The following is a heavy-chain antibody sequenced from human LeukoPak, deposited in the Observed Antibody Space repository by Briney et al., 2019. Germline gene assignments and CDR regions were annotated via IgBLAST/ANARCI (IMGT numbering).Heavy chain of an antibody. D-gene: IGHD2-15*01. Sequence: QPGGSLRLSCAASGFTFSSYEMNWVRQAPGKGLEWVSYISSSGSTIYYADSVKRRFTISRDNAKNSLYLQMNSQKTEDTAVYYCTTEERVSSGYCSGGSCYIDYWGQGTLVTVSS. V-gene: IGHV3-48*03. CDR3: TTEERVSSGYCSGGSCYIDY. CDR1: GFTFSSYE. CDR2: ISSSGSTI. J-gene: IGHJ4*02.